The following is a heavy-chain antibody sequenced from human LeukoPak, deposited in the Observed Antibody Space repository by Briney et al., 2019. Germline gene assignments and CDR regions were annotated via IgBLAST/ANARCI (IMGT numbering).Heavy chain of an antibody. CDR2: IFYSGST. J-gene: IGHJ4*02. V-gene: IGHV4-39*01. CDR3: ARQETGYYYYFDY. CDR1: GGSISSSSYY. D-gene: IGHD3-9*01. Sequence: SQTLSLTCSVSGGSISSSSYYWDWIRQPPGRGLEWIGSIFYSGSTYYNPSLKSRVTISVDTSKNQFSLKLNSVTAADTAVYYCARQETGYYYYFDYWGQGTLVTVSS.